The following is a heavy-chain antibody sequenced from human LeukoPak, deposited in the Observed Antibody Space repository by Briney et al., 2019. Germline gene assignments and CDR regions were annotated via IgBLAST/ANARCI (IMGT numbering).Heavy chain of an antibody. CDR1: GYSISSGYY. J-gene: IGHJ4*02. CDR2: ICHSGST. CDR3: ARGIPGYFGTSGYYYEY. V-gene: IGHV4-38-2*02. Sequence: SETLSLTCTVSGYSISSGYYWGWIRQPPGKGLEWIGSICHSGSTYYNPSLKSRVTISVDTSKNQFSLKLSSVTAADTAVYYCARGIPGYFGTSGYYYEYWGQGTLVTVSS. D-gene: IGHD3-22*01.